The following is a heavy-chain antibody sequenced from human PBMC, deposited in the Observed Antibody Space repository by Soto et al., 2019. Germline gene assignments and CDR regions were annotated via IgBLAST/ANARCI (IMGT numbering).Heavy chain of an antibody. D-gene: IGHD2-15*01. J-gene: IGHJ4*02. CDR3: ARDPRYCSGGSCYSVDY. Sequence: QVQLVESGGGLVKPGGSLRLSCAASGFNFGNYYMSWIRQPPGKGLEWISYISNSGSTIYYADSVKGRFTISRDNAKNSLYLQMNSLRAEDTAVYYCARDPRYCSGGSCYSVDYWGQGTLVTVSS. V-gene: IGHV3-11*04. CDR1: GFNFGNYY. CDR2: ISNSGSTI.